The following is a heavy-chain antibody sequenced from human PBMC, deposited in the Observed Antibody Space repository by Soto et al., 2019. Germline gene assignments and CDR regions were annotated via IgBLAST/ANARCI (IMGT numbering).Heavy chain of an antibody. CDR3: AREVVTTEWYFDN. V-gene: IGHV3-30-3*01. CDR1: GFTFSSHS. Sequence: QVPLMESGGGVVQPGGSLRLSFVTSGFTFSSHSMHWFRQAPGKGLEWVAVTSANDGTKFYTDSVKGRFTVSRDNSKNTLYLQMNSLRVEDTAVYYCAREVVTTEWYFDNWGQGILVIVSS. D-gene: IGHD1-1*01. CDR2: TSANDGTK. J-gene: IGHJ4*02.